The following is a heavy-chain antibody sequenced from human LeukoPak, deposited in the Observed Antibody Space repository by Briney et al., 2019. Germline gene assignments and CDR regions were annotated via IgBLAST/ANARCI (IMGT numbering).Heavy chain of an antibody. Sequence: PSETLSLTCTVSGYAISSGYYWGWIRQPPGKGLEWIGSIYHSGSTYYNPSLKSRVTISVDTPKNQFSLKLSSVTAADTAVYYCASPRIAAAGTGNFDYWGQGTLVTVSS. J-gene: IGHJ4*02. D-gene: IGHD6-13*01. CDR1: GYAISSGYY. CDR3: ASPRIAAAGTGNFDY. CDR2: IYHSGST. V-gene: IGHV4-38-2*02.